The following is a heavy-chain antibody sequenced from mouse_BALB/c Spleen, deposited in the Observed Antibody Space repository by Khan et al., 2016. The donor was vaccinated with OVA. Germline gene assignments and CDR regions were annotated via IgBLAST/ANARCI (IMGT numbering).Heavy chain of an antibody. V-gene: IGHV3-2*02. CDR3: ARSVTITTVVATDFDY. CDR2: ISYSGRT. Sequence: EVQLQESGPGLVKPSQSLSLTCTVTGYSITSDYAWNWIRQFPGNKLEWMAYISYSGRTSYNPSLKSRLSITRDTSKNQFFLQLNSVTTEDTATXYCARSVTITTVVATDFDYWGQGTTLTVSS. CDR1: GYSITSDYA. J-gene: IGHJ2*01. D-gene: IGHD1-1*01.